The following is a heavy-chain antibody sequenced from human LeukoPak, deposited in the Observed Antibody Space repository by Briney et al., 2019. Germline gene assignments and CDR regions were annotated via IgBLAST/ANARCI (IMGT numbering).Heavy chain of an antibody. CDR2: IFYSGST. V-gene: IGHV4-31*03. CDR3: ARGTYYSSSGSYYNLDQ. D-gene: IGHD3-10*01. J-gene: IGHJ4*02. CDR1: GGSISSGGYY. Sequence: PSQTLSLTCTVSGGSISSGGYYWTWIRQHPGKGLEWLGYIFYSGSTYYNPSLKGRFTFSLDTSKNQLSLKLSSVTAADTAVYYCARGTYYSSSGSYYNLDQWGQGTLVTVSS.